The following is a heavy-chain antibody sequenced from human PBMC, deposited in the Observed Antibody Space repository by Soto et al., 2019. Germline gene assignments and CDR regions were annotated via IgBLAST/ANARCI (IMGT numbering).Heavy chain of an antibody. V-gene: IGHV1-2*04. Sequence: QVQLVQSGAEVKNPGASVKVSCKASGYTFTGYYIHWVRQAPGQGLEWMGWINPNSGGTKYAQNFQGWVTMTRDTSITTVYMELSRLRSDDTAVYYCARDQSTVTTPYFDYWGQGTLVTVPS. D-gene: IGHD4-17*01. CDR1: GYTFTGYY. CDR3: ARDQSTVTTPYFDY. CDR2: INPNSGGT. J-gene: IGHJ4*02.